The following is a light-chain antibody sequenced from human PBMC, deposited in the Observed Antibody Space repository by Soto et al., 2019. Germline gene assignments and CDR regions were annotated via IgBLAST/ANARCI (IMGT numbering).Light chain of an antibody. CDR1: HGLSSY. J-gene: IGKJ4*01. Sequence: DIQMTQSPSSVSASVGYRCTIPCRASHGLSSYLAWYQQKPGKAPKPLIYAASNLQSGVPSRFSGSGSGTDFTLTISSMQPEDFATYFCLSGHSRPFGGGTKVDIK. CDR2: AAS. CDR3: LSGHSRP. V-gene: IGKV1-12*02.